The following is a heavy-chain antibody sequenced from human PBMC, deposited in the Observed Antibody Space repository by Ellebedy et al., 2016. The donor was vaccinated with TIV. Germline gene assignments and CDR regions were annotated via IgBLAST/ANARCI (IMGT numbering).Heavy chain of an antibody. CDR1: GFSLSYYS. CDR2: INSDEIIV. CDR3: VRNGHPFTGYGNDY. D-gene: IGHD2-2*03. Sequence: GESLKISXAASGFSLSYYSMNWVRQAPGKGLEWIAHINSDEIIVYKEDSVKGRFTISRDNAKNTVSLQMNSLRADDSAVYYCVRNGHPFTGYGNDYWGQGTLVTVSS. J-gene: IGHJ4*02. V-gene: IGHV3-48*01.